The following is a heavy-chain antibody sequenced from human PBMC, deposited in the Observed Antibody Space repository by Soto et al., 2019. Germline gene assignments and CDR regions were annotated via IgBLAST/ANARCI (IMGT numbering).Heavy chain of an antibody. CDR2: IIPILGIA. V-gene: IGHV1-69*02. D-gene: IGHD2-15*01. CDR3: ARVNCSGGSCYSWFSPPRPSDAFDI. Sequence: SVKVSCKASGGTFSGYTISWVRQAPGQGLEWMGRIIPILGIANYAQKFQGRVTITADKSTSTAYMELSSLRSEDTAVYYCARVNCSGGSCYSWFSPPRPSDAFDIWGQGTMVTVSS. CDR1: GGTFSGYT. J-gene: IGHJ3*02.